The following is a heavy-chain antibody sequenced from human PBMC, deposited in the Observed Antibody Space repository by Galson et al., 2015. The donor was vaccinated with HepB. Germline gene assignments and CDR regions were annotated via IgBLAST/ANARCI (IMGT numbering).Heavy chain of an antibody. CDR1: GFTFSSYN. Sequence: SLRLSCAASGFTFSSYNMNWVRQAPGKGLEWVSSISSLTTDIFYADSVKGRFTISRDNAKDSLYLQMNSLRAEDTAVYYCAREPLPQQWNGVPVVCFDYWGLGTLVTVSS. J-gene: IGHJ4*02. D-gene: IGHD3-10*01. CDR2: ISSLTTDI. CDR3: AREPLPQQWNGVPVVCFDY. V-gene: IGHV3-21*01.